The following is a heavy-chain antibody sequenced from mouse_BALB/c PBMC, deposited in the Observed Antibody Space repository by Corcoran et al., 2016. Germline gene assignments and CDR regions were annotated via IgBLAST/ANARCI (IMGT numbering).Heavy chain of an antibody. J-gene: IGHJ4*01. V-gene: IGHV1-18*01. CDR2: INPNNGGN. D-gene: IGHD1-3*01. CDR1: GYTFTEYT. CDR3: EIRLSGNCAMDY. Sequence: EVQLQQSGPELVKPGASVKISCKTSGYTFTEYTMHWVKQGHGKSLECIGVINPNNGGNSYNQKFKGKATLTVDKSSSTAYMELRSLTSEDSAVYSCEIRLSGNCAMDYWGQGTSVTVSS.